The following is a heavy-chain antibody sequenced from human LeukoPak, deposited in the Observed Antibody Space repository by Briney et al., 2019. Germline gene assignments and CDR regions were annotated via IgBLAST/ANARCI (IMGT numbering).Heavy chain of an antibody. V-gene: IGHV4-59*08. J-gene: IGHJ6*03. CDR2: IYYSGST. CDR3: ARVSDRQKREWLRLDGYYYYYYMDV. Sequence: SETLSLTCTVSGGSISSYYWSWIRQPPGKGLEWIGYIYYSGSTNYNPSLKSRVTISVDTSKNQFSLKLSSVTAADTAVYYCARVSDRQKREWLRLDGYYYYYYMDVWGKGTTVTVSS. D-gene: IGHD5-12*01. CDR1: GGSISSYY.